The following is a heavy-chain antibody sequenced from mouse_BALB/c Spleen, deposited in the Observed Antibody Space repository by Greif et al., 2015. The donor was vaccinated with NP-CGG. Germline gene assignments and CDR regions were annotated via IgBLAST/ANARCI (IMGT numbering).Heavy chain of an antibody. J-gene: IGHJ2*01. Sequence: EVMLVESGGGLVQPGGSRKLSCAASGFTFSSFGMHWVRQAPEKGLEWVAYISSGSSTIYYADTVKGRFTISRDNPRNTLFLQMTSLRSEDTAMYYCARSYRYDEDVYFDYWGQGTTLTVSS. CDR3: ARSYRYDEDVYFDY. CDR1: GFTFSSFG. CDR2: ISSGSSTI. V-gene: IGHV5-17*02. D-gene: IGHD2-14*01.